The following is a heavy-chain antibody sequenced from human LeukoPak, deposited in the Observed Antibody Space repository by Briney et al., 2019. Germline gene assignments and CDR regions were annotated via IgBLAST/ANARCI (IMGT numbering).Heavy chain of an antibody. D-gene: IGHD3-10*01. J-gene: IGHJ5*02. CDR1: GFKFTSYD. CDR2: MNPNNGNT. Sequence: ASVKVSCKDVGFKFTSYDINWVRQASGQGLEWMGWMNPNNGNTGYAQKFQGRVTMTRDTSTSTAYMELRGLTSDDTAVYYCVRDGEGVAISVNYWFDPWGQGTLVTVSS. V-gene: IGHV1-8*01. CDR3: VRDGEGVAISVNYWFDP.